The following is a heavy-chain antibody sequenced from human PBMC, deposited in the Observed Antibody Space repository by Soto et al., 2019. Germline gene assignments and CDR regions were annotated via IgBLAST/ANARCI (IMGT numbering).Heavy chain of an antibody. V-gene: IGHV1-69*01. CDR3: ARPRTYDYESSSYYGHQFDD. CDR2: IVPQLGRV. Sequence: QVQLVQSGAEVKKPGSSVKVSCKTSGGIFRRHPIDWVQQAPGQGLEWMGGIVPQLGRVIYPRDFQGRVTIDAAELTNTSYLELSGLTSEDTAVYYCARPRTYDYESSSYYGHQFDDWGQGTLVTVSS. D-gene: IGHD3-22*01. J-gene: IGHJ4*02. CDR1: GGIFRRHP.